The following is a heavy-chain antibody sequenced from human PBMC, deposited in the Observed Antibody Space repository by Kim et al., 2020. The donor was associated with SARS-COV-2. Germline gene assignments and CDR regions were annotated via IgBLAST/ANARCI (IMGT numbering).Heavy chain of an antibody. D-gene: IGHD2-2*02. CDR1: GYTFTSYD. J-gene: IGHJ4*02. CDR2: VNPNSGNT. CDR3: ARGDRYCSSASCYNF. V-gene: IGHV1-8*01. Sequence: ASVKVSCKASGYTFTSYDINWVRQATGQGLEWMGWVNPNSGNTGYAQKFQGRVTMTRDTSISTAYMEFSNLRSDDTAMYYCARGDRYCSSASCYNFWGQGTLVTVST.